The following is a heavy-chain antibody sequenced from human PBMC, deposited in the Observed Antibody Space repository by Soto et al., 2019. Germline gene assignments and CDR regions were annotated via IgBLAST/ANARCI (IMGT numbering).Heavy chain of an antibody. CDR2: ISAYNGNT. CDR1: GYTFTSYG. J-gene: IGHJ4*02. Sequence: ASVKVSCKASGYTFTSYGISWVRQAPGQGLEWMGWISAYNGNTNYAQKLQGRVTMTTDTSTSTAYMELRSLRSEDTAVYYCARAEEGGGNLYYFDDWGQGTLVTVSS. CDR3: ARAEEGGGNLYYFDD. D-gene: IGHD2-21*02. V-gene: IGHV1-18*01.